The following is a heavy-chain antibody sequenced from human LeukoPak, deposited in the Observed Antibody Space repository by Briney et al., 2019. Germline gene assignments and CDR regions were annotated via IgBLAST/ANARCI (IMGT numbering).Heavy chain of an antibody. CDR2: IYPGDSDT. D-gene: IGHD6-13*01. V-gene: IGHV5-51*01. J-gene: IGHJ4*02. CDR3: ARHREAAAGGTEFDY. Sequence: GESLKISCKGSGYSFTSYWIGWVRQMPGKGLEWMGIIYPGDSDTRYSPSFQGQVTISADKSISTAYLQWSSLKASDTAMYYCARHREAAAGGTEFDYWGQGTLVTVSS. CDR1: GYSFTSYW.